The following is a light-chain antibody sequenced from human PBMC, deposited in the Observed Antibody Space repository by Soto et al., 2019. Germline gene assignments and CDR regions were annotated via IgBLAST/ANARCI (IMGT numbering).Light chain of an antibody. V-gene: IGKV1-39*01. CDR1: QSISGY. CDR3: QQTYPSPIT. CDR2: AAS. Sequence: DIQMTQSPSSLSASVGDRVTITCRASQSISGYLNWYQQKAGKAPELLIYAASSLQSGVTSRFRGRGSGLDFTLTINGLQTEDFATYDCQQTYPSPITYGQGTRLEIK. J-gene: IGKJ5*01.